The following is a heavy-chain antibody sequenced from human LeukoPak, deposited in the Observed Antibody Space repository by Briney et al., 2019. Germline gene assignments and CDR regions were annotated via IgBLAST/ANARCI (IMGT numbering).Heavy chain of an antibody. J-gene: IGHJ4*02. CDR1: GFTFTNYW. Sequence: GGSLRLSCAASGFTFTNYWMSWVRQAPGKELEWVANIKQGGNEIYYVDSVKGRFTISRDNAKNSLYLQMNSLRAEDTAVYYCVRDKLAGASRLDYWGQGTLLTVSS. CDR3: VRDKLAGASRLDY. V-gene: IGHV3-7*03. CDR2: IKQGGNEI. D-gene: IGHD7-27*01.